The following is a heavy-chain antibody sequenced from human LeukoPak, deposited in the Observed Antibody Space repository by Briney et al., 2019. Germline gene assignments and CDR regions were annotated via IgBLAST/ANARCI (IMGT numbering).Heavy chain of an antibody. Sequence: GGSLRLSCAASRFTFSNYWMHWVRQAPGKGLVWVSRINGDGSSTSYADSVKGRFTISRDNAKNTLYLQMNSLRAEDTAVYYCASPRYSYGVPTDYWGQGTLVTVSS. CDR2: INGDGSST. V-gene: IGHV3-74*01. CDR1: RFTFSNYW. J-gene: IGHJ4*02. CDR3: ASPRYSYGVPTDY. D-gene: IGHD5-24*01.